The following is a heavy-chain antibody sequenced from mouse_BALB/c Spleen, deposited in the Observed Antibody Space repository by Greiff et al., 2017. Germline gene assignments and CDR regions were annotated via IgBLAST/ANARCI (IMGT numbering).Heavy chain of an antibody. Sequence: VQLQESGPGLVAPSQSLSITCTVSGFSLTSYGVHWVRQPPGKGLEWLGVIWAGGSTNYNSALMSRLSISKDNSKSQVFLKMNSLQTDDTAMYYCARESYPGASWFAYWGQGTLVTVSA. CDR1: GFSLTSYG. CDR2: IWAGGST. D-gene: IGHD2-12*01. J-gene: IGHJ3*01. CDR3: ARESYPGASWFAY. V-gene: IGHV2-9*02.